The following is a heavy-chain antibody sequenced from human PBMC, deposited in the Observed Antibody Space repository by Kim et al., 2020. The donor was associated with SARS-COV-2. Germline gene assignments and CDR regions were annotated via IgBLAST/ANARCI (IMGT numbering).Heavy chain of an antibody. CDR2: INHSGST. CDR1: GGSFSGYY. Sequence: SETLSLTCVVYGGSFSGYYWSWVRQPPGKGLEWIGEINHSGSTNYNPSLKSRVTISVDTSKNRFSLKLSSVTAADTAVYYCARSGADIVVVAAAKNNWF. V-gene: IGHV4-34*01. J-gene: IGHJ5*01. CDR3: ARSGADIVVVAAAKNNWF. D-gene: IGHD2-15*01.